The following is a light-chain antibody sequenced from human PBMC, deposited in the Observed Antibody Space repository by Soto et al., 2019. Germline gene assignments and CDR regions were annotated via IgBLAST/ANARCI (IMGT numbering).Light chain of an antibody. Sequence: QSVLTQPPSVSEAPRQRVTISCSGSSSNIGNNAVSWYQQIPGTAPKLLIYYDDRLPSGVSDRFSGSKSGTSASLAISGLQSEDHADYYCAAWDDSLNFYVFGTGTKLTVL. CDR1: SSNIGNNA. CDR3: AAWDDSLNFYV. CDR2: YDD. V-gene: IGLV1-36*01. J-gene: IGLJ1*01.